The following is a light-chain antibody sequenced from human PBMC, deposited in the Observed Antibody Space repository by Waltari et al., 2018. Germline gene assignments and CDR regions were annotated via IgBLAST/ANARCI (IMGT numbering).Light chain of an antibody. CDR2: GNN. CDR1: SSNIRADYD. Sequence: QSVLTPPPSVSGAPGQKVPLSCTGSSSNIRADYDVHWYQQLPGTAPKHLIYGNNNRPSGVPDRFSVSKSGTSASLAITGLQAEDEADYYCQSYDSSLSGWVFGGGTKLTVL. CDR3: QSYDSSLSGWV. J-gene: IGLJ3*02. V-gene: IGLV1-40*01.